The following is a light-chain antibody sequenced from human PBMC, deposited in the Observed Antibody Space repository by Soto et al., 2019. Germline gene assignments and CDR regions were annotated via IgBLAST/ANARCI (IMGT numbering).Light chain of an antibody. V-gene: IGKV1-5*03. CDR3: QQYHSYSGT. J-gene: IGKJ1*01. CDR2: KAS. CDR1: QTIDSW. Sequence: DIQMTQSPSTLSASVGDRVTITCRASQTIDSWLAWYQQRPGKPPNLLIYKASTLASGVPSRFSGSGSGTDFTLTINSLQPDDFATYYCQQYHSYSGTFGQGTKVEIK.